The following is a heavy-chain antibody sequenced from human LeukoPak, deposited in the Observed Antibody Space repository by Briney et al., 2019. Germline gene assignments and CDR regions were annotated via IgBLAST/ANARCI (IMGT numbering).Heavy chain of an antibody. CDR2: IYYSGST. D-gene: IGHD4-17*01. V-gene: IGHV4-59*01. J-gene: IGHJ5*02. CDR3: ARVDGDPRDRFDP. Sequence: SETLSLTCTVSGGSISSYYWSWIRQPPGKGLEWIGYIYYSGSTNYNPSLKSRVTISVDTSKNQFSLKLSSVTAADTAVYYCARVDGDPRDRFDPWGQGTLVTVSS. CDR1: GGSISSYY.